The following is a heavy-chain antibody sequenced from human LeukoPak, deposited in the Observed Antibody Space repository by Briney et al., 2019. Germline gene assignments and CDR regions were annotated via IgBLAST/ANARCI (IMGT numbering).Heavy chain of an antibody. J-gene: IGHJ4*02. D-gene: IGHD2/OR15-2a*01. CDR3: AREGETYSLFD. CDR1: GGTFSSYA. Sequence: ASVKVSCKASGGTFSSYAISWVRQAPGQGLEWMGGIIPIFGTANYAQKLQGRVTIAADEATSTAYMELSSLRSEDTAVYYCAREGETYSLFDWGQGTLVTVSS. V-gene: IGHV1-69*13. CDR2: IIPIFGTA.